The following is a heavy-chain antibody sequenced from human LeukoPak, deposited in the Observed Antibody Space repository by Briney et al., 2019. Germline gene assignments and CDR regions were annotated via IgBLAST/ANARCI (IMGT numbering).Heavy chain of an antibody. V-gene: IGHV4-30-2*01. Sequence: SETLSLTCAVSGGSISSGGYSWSWIRQPPGKGLEWIGYIYHSGSTYYNPSLKSRVTISVDRSKNQFSLKLSSVTAADTAVYYCARVPGYCSSTSCYVVGYYWYFDLWGRGTLVTVSS. J-gene: IGHJ2*01. CDR2: IYHSGST. CDR3: ARVPGYCSSTSCYVVGYYWYFDL. CDR1: GGSISSGGYS. D-gene: IGHD2-2*01.